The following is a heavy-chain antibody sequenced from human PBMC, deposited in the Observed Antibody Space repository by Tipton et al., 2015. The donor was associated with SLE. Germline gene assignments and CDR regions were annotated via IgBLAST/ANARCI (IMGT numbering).Heavy chain of an antibody. V-gene: IGHV4-59*12. J-gene: IGHJ1*01. CDR2: IYSSEDT. CDR1: GGSISSFY. Sequence: TLSLTCTVSGGSISSFYWTWIRQPPGKGLECVASIYSSEDTTFNPTNFHPSLKSRVTISVDTSKNQFSLKLTSMTAADTAIYYCATYHYDDSGFFWFFQHWGQGTLVIVSS. CDR3: ATYHYDDSGFFWFFQH. D-gene: IGHD3-22*01.